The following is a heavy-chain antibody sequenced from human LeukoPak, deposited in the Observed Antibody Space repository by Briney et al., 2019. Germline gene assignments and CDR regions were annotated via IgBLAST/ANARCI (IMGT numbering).Heavy chain of an antibody. CDR1: GGTFSSYA. J-gene: IGHJ5*02. Sequence: GASVKVSCKASGGTFSSYAISWVRQAPGQGLEWMGGIIPIFGTANYAQKFQGRVTMTTDTSTSTAYMELRSLRSDDAAVNYCARGGGVTAFDPWGQGTLVTVSS. D-gene: IGHD3-16*01. CDR2: IIPIFGTA. CDR3: ARGGGVTAFDP. V-gene: IGHV1-69*05.